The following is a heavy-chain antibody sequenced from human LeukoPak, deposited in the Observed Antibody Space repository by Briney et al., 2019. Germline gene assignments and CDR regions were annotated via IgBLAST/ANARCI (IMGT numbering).Heavy chain of an antibody. CDR3: AKGSGTSYAYYMDV. CDR2: ISGSGGST. J-gene: IGHJ6*03. V-gene: IGHV3-23*01. D-gene: IGHD3-10*01. Sequence: PGGSLRLSCAASGFTFSSYAMSWVRQAPGKGLEWVSTISGSGGSTYYADSVKGRFTTSRDNSKSTLYLEMNSLRAEDTAVYYCAKGSGTSYAYYMDVWGKGTTVTVSS. CDR1: GFTFSSYA.